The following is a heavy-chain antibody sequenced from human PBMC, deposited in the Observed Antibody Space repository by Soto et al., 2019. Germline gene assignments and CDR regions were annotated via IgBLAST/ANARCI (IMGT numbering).Heavy chain of an antibody. D-gene: IGHD3-10*01. V-gene: IGHV1-8*01. CDR2: MNPNSGNT. J-gene: IGHJ5*02. Sequence: ASVKVSCKASGYTFTSYDINWVRQATGQGLEWKGWMNPNSGNTGYAQKFQGRVTMTRSTSISTAYMELSSLRSDDTAVYYCARVPNYYGSGSSKNWFDPWGQGTLVTVSS. CDR1: GYTFTSYD. CDR3: ARVPNYYGSGSSKNWFDP.